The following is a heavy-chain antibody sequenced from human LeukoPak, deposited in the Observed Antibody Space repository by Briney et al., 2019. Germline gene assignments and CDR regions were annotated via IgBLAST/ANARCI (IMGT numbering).Heavy chain of an antibody. J-gene: IGHJ4*02. V-gene: IGHV3-53*01. CDR2: LYNTGNT. D-gene: IGHD6-13*01. CDR3: ARLTADGRLYFVD. CDR1: GFTVNSNY. Sequence: GGSLRPSCAASGFTVNSNYLSCVRQAPGTGLEWVSTLYNTGNTYYANSVKGRFSISRDNSKNTLFLQMNSLRAEDTAVYYCARLTADGRLYFVDWGPGTLVTVSS.